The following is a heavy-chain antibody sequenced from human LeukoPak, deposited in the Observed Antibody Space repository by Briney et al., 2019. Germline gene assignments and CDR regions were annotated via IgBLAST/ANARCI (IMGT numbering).Heavy chain of an antibody. J-gene: IGHJ4*02. D-gene: IGHD4-17*01. CDR2: IFPNDSDI. CDR1: GYNFATYW. CDR3: ARSDYGSKALDY. Sequence: GESLKISCKGSGYNFATYWIGWVRQMPGKGLEWMALIFPNDSDIRYSPSFQGQVTLSADKSINTAYLQWSSLKASDSAMYYCARSDYGSKALDYWGQGTLVTVSS. V-gene: IGHV5-51*01.